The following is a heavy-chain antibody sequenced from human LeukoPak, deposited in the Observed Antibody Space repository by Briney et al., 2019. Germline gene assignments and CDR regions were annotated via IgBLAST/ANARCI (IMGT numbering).Heavy chain of an antibody. Sequence: AGGSLRLSCAASGFTFSSYEMNWVRQAPGKGLEWVANIKQDGSEKYYVDSVKGRFTISRDNAKNSLYLQMNSLRAEDTAVYYCARDGADSYGYWGQGTMVTVSS. J-gene: IGHJ3*01. D-gene: IGHD5-18*01. CDR1: GFTFSSYE. V-gene: IGHV3-7*01. CDR2: IKQDGSEK. CDR3: ARDGADSYGY.